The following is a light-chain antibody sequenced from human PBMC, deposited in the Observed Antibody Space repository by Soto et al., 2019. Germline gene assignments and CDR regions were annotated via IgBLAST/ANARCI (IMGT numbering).Light chain of an antibody. CDR3: QQANSFPFT. Sequence: DIQMTQSPSSVSASLGDRVTITCRASQHISTWLVWYQQKPGKAAQLLIYAASSLQTGVPSRFSGSGAGTDFSLTISSLQPEDSATYYCQQANSFPFTFGQGTRLEI. J-gene: IGKJ2*01. V-gene: IGKV1-12*01. CDR2: AAS. CDR1: QHISTW.